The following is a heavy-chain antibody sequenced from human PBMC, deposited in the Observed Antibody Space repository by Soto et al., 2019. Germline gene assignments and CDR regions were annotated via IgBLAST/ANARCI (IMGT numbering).Heavy chain of an antibody. J-gene: IGHJ5*02. V-gene: IGHV3-33*01. CDR1: GTTFSSYG. CDR3: AGAKSDCSGGSCYSGWFDP. Sequence: FLRRSCAASGTTFSSYGMHWVRQAPGKGLEWVAVIWYDGSNKYYADSVKGRFTISRDNSKNTLYLQMNSLRAEDTAVYYCAGAKSDCSGGSCYSGWFDPWGQGTLVTVSS. CDR2: IWYDGSNK. D-gene: IGHD2-15*01.